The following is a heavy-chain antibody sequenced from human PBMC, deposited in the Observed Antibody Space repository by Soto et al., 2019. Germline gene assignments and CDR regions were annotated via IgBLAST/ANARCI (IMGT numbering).Heavy chain of an antibody. D-gene: IGHD3-10*01. J-gene: IGHJ5*02. Sequence: PGGSLRLACAAAGFAVLSYPMSRDSQAPGKWLEWVSAISGSGGSTYYADSVKGRFTISRDNSKNTLYLQMNSLRAEDTAVYYCAKGRALLLWFGELLSPPGFDPWGQGTLVTVSS. CDR1: GFAVLSYP. CDR2: ISGSGGST. CDR3: AKGRALLLWFGELLSPPGFDP. V-gene: IGHV3-23*01.